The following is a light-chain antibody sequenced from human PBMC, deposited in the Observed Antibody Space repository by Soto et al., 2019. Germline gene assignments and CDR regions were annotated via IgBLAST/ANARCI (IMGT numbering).Light chain of an antibody. CDR1: SSNIGADYD. CDR2: HNN. J-gene: IGLJ2*01. CDR3: QSFDKSLSTSV. Sequence: QSVLTQPPSVSGAPGQRVTISCTGNSSNIGADYDVHWYQQLPTTAPKLLIYHNNNRPSGVPDRFSGSKSGTSASLAITGLQPEDEADYYCQSFDKSLSTSVFGGGTKLTVL. V-gene: IGLV1-40*01.